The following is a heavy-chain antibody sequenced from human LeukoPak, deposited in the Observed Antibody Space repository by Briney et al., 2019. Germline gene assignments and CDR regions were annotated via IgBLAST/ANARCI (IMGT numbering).Heavy chain of an antibody. CDR1: GGTFSSYA. J-gene: IGHJ4*02. CDR2: IIPIFGTA. D-gene: IGHD6-19*01. V-gene: IGHV1-69*06. Sequence: GASVKVSCKASGGTFSSYAISWVRQAPGQGLEWMGRIIPIFGTANYAQKFQGRVTITADKSTSTAYMELSSLRSEDTAVYYCARALAGQRIAVAGSGSAFDYWGQGTLVTVSS. CDR3: ARALAGQRIAVAGSGSAFDY.